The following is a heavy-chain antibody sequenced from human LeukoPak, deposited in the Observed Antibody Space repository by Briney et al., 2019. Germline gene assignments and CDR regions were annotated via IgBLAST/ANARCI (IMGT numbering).Heavy chain of an antibody. CDR3: ARSYYYDSSGYSLQ. CDR2: IYRSGST. Sequence: SETLSLTCTVSGYSISSGYYWVWIRQTPGKGLEWIGSIYRSGSTNYNPSLKSRVTISVDTSKNQFSLKLSSVTAADTAVYYCARSYYYDSSGYSLQWGQGTPVTVSS. D-gene: IGHD3-22*01. J-gene: IGHJ4*02. V-gene: IGHV4-38-2*02. CDR1: GYSISSGYY.